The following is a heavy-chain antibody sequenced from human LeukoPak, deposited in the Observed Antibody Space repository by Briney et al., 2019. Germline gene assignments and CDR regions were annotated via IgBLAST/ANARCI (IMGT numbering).Heavy chain of an antibody. D-gene: IGHD6-19*01. J-gene: IGHJ4*02. CDR1: GFTFSSYA. CDR3: ARGGLGSAFDN. V-gene: IGHV3-23*01. CDR2: ISGSGGST. Sequence: GGSLRLSCAASGFTFSSYALSWVRQAPGKGLECISAISGSGGSTYSADSLKGRFTISRDNSKNTLYLQINSLRTDDTAVFYCARGGLGSAFDNWGQGTLVTVSS.